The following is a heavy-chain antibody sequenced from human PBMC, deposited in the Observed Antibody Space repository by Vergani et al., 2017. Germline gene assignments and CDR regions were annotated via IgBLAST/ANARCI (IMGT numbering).Heavy chain of an antibody. J-gene: IGHJ1*01. V-gene: IGHV1-18*01. CDR2: ISAYNGNT. Sequence: QVQLVQSGPEVKKPGASVKVSCKASGYDFTNYGLGWVRQAPGQGLEWLGGISAYNGNTKHAQKFQGRVSVTTDTSTTTVYMELRRLTSDDTAVYYCARGQSGSYYRYFEHWGQGTLVIVSS. D-gene: IGHD3-10*01. CDR1: GYDFTNYG. CDR3: ARGQSGSYYRYFEH.